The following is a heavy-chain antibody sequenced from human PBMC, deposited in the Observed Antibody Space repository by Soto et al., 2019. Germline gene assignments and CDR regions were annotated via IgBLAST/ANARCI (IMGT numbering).Heavy chain of an antibody. V-gene: IGHV3-33*06. D-gene: IGHD6-13*01. CDR3: AKDCPAASPLYYFDY. CDR1: GCKLSSSR. J-gene: IGHJ4*02. CDR2: ICYDGSNK. Sequence: SLRISDEASGCKLSSSRMHSDRQTPGKGLEWVSVICYDGSNKYYADSVKGRFTISRDNPKNTLYLQMNSLRAEDTAVYYCAKDCPAASPLYYFDYWGQGTLVTVSS.